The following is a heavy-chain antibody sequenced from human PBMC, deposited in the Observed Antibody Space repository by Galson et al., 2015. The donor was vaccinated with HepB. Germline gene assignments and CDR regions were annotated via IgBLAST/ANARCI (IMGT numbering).Heavy chain of an antibody. D-gene: IGHD3-3*01. CDR1: GFTFSSYA. V-gene: IGHV3-23*01. CDR3: AKDRGDFWSEFDY. CDR2: ISGSGGST. J-gene: IGHJ4*02. Sequence: SLRLSCAASGFTFSSYAMSWVRQAPGKGLEWVSAISGSGGSTYYADSVKGRFTISRDNSKNTLYLQMNSLRAEDTAVYYCAKDRGDFWSEFDYWGQGTLVTVSS.